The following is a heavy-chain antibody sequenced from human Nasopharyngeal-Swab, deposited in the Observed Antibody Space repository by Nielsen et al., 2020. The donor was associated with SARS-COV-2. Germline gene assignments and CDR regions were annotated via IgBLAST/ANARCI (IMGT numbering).Heavy chain of an antibody. J-gene: IGHJ6*03. CDR3: ARDDLGYMDV. CDR2: IIPIFGTA. D-gene: IGHD3-3*01. CDR1: GGTFSSYA. Sequence: SVKVSCKASGGTFSSYAISWVRQAPGQGLEWMGGIIPIFGTANYAQKFQGRVTITADESTSSAYMELSSLRSEDTAVYYCARDDLGYMDVWGKGTTVTVSS. V-gene: IGHV1-69*13.